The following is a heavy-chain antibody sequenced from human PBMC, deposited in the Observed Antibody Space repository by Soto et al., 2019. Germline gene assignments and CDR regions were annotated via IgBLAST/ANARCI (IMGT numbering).Heavy chain of an antibody. CDR3: ARDRDFVNYFDSAY. J-gene: IGHJ4*02. D-gene: IGHD3-22*01. CDR2: IIPMFGTP. V-gene: IGHV1-69*01. CDR1: GGTFDTYA. Sequence: QVQLVLSGAEVRKPGSSVRVSCKAAGGTFDTYADSWVRQAPGQGLEWMGGIIPMFGTPYYAQRFQGRVTITADESTGTAYMELRSLSSEDTAVYFCARDRDFVNYFDSAYWGQGTLVTVSS.